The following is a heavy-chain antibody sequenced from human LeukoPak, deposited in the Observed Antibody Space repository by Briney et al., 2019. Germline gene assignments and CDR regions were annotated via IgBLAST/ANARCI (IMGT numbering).Heavy chain of an antibody. D-gene: IGHD1-7*01. CDR1: AFTFSTYE. CDR3: ASSPMNYFY. Sequence: GGSLRLSCAASAFTFSTYEMNWVRQAPGKGLEWVSSISSSSSYVYYADSVKGRFTISRDNAKNSLYLQMNSLRAEDTAVYYCASSPMNYFYWGQGTLVTVSS. CDR2: ISSSSSYV. V-gene: IGHV3-21*01. J-gene: IGHJ4*02.